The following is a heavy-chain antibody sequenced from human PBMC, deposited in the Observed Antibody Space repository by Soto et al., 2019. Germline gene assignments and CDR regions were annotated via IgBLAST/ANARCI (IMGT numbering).Heavy chain of an antibody. CDR3: AKGGGEFDP. V-gene: IGHV3-30*18. D-gene: IGHD3-16*01. Sequence: PGGSLRLSCAASGFTFSSYGMHWVRQAPGKGLEWVAVISYDGSNKYYADSVKGRFTISRDNSKNTLYLQMNSLRAEDTAVYYCAKGGGEFDPWGQGTLVTVSS. CDR2: ISYDGSNK. CDR1: GFTFSSYG. J-gene: IGHJ5*02.